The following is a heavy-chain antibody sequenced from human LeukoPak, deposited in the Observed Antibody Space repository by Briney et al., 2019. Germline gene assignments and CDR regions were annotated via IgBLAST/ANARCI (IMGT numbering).Heavy chain of an antibody. CDR1: GFTFSSYA. Sequence: PGGSLRLSCAASGFTFSSYAMSWVRQAPGKGLEWVSAISGSGGSTYYADSVKGRFTISRDNSKNTLYLQMNSLRAEDTAVYYCASPDGDFWSGYYSHFDYWGQGTLVTVSS. CDR2: ISGSGGST. J-gene: IGHJ4*02. CDR3: ASPDGDFWSGYYSHFDY. V-gene: IGHV3-23*01. D-gene: IGHD3-3*01.